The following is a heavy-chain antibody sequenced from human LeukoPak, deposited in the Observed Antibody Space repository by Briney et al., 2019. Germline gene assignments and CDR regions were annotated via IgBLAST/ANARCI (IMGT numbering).Heavy chain of an antibody. CDR1: GGSISSYY. D-gene: IGHD3-16*01. Sequence: SETLSLTCTVSGGSISSYYWSWIRRPPGKGLEWIGYIYYSGSTNYNPSLKSRVTISVDTSKNQFSLKLSSVTAADTAVYYCARVRFDKYYYYYGMDVWGQGTTVTVSS. CDR2: IYYSGST. J-gene: IGHJ6*02. V-gene: IGHV4-59*01. CDR3: ARVRFDKYYYYYGMDV.